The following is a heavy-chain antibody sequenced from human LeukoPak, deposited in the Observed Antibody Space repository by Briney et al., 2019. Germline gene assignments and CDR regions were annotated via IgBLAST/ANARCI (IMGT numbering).Heavy chain of an antibody. Sequence: SETLSLTCTVSGGSISSYYWSWIRQPPGKGLEWIGYIYYSGSTNYNPSLKSRVTISVDTSKNQFSLKLSSVTAADTAVYYCAGDAWAAPYYYYYYMDVWGKGTTVTVSS. CDR3: AGDAWAAPYYYYYYMDV. V-gene: IGHV4-59*01. CDR2: IYYSGST. D-gene: IGHD2-15*01. J-gene: IGHJ6*03. CDR1: GGSISSYY.